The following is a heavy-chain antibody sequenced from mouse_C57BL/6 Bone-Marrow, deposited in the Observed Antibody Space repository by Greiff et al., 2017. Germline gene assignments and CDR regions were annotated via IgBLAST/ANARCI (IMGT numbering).Heavy chain of an antibody. V-gene: IGHV1-39*01. J-gene: IGHJ4*01. Sequence: LEESGPELVKPGASVKISCKASGYSFTDYNMNWVKQSNGKSLEWIGVINPNYGTTSYNQKFKGKATLTVDQSSSPAYMQLHILTSADSAVYYGARGYDYDYAMDYWGQGTSVTVSS. CDR1: GYSFTDYN. CDR2: INPNYGTT. D-gene: IGHD2-4*01. CDR3: ARGYDYDYAMDY.